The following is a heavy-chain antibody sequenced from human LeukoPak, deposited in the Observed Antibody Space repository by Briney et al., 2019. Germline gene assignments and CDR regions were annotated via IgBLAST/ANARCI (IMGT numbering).Heavy chain of an antibody. CDR3: AREGKSVQCDY. Sequence: SGGSLRLSCAASGFTFSSYEMNWVRQAPGKGLEWVSYISSSGSTIYYADSVKGRFTISSENAKNSLYLQMNSLRAEDTAVYYCAREGKSVQCDYWGQGTLVTVSS. CDR1: GFTFSSYE. V-gene: IGHV3-48*03. J-gene: IGHJ4*02. D-gene: IGHD6-19*01. CDR2: ISSSGSTI.